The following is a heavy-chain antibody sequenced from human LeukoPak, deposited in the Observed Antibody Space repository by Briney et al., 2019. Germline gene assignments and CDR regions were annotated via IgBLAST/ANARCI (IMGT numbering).Heavy chain of an antibody. Sequence: GASVKVSCKASGYTFTSYYMQWVRQAPGQGLEWMEIINPSGGSTSYAQKFQGRVTMTRDTSTSTVYMELSSLRSEDTVVYYCARDHYDYVWGSYRYTLDYWGQGTLVTVSS. J-gene: IGHJ4*02. CDR2: INPSGGST. CDR3: ARDHYDYVWGSYRYTLDY. V-gene: IGHV1-46*01. CDR1: GYTFTSYY. D-gene: IGHD3-16*02.